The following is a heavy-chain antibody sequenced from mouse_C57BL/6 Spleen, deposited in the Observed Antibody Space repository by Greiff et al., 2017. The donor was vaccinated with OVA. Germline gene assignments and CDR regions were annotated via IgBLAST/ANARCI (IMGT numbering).Heavy chain of an antibody. CDR1: GYTFTSYG. J-gene: IGHJ4*01. CDR2: IYPRSGNT. CDR3: ARRNITTVVAPYYYAMDY. V-gene: IGHV1-81*01. Sequence: QVQLQQSGAELARPGASVKLSCKASGYTFTSYGISWVKQRTGQGLEWIGEIYPRSGNTYYNEQFKGKATLTADKSSSTAYMELRSLTSEDSAVYFCARRNITTVVAPYYYAMDYWGQGTSVTVSA. D-gene: IGHD1-1*01.